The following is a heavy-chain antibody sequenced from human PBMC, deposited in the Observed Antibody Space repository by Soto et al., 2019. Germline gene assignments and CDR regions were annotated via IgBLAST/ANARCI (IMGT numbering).Heavy chain of an antibody. Sequence: ASVKVSCKASGYTFTSYAMHWVRQAPGQRLEWMGWINAGNGNTKYSQKFQGRVTITRDTSASTAYMELSSLRSEDTAVYYCARSGDHYYGMDVWGQGTTVTVSS. V-gene: IGHV1-3*01. CDR1: GYTFTSYA. D-gene: IGHD3-10*01. CDR2: INAGNGNT. J-gene: IGHJ6*02. CDR3: ARSGDHYYGMDV.